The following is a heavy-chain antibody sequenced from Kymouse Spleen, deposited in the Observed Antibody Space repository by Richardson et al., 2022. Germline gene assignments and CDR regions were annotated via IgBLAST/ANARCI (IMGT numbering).Heavy chain of an antibody. CDR2: ISSSSSTI. V-gene: IGHV3-48*02. CDR1: GFTFSSYS. D-gene: IGHD6-13*01. Sequence: EVQLVESGGGLVQPGGSLRLSCAASGFTFSSYSMNWVRQAPGKGLEWVSYISSSSSTIYYADSVKGRFTISRDNAKNSLYLQMNSLRDEDTAVYYCAREGYSSSWYYFDYWGQGTLVTVSS. CDR3: AREGYSSSWYYFDY. J-gene: IGHJ4*02.